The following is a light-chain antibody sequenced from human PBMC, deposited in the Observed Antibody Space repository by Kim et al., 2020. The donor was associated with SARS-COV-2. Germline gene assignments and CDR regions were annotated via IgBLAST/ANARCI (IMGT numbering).Light chain of an antibody. CDR1: SSNIGGNP. J-gene: IGLJ3*02. CDR2: TDN. V-gene: IGLV1-44*01. CDR3: ASWDDRLNGRL. Sequence: QSVLTQPPSASGTPGQRVTISCSGSSSNIGGNPVSWFQQVPGTAPKFLVATDNQWPSAVPDRFSAAKSGTSASLVISGLQSEDEAEYHCASWDDRLNGRLFGGGTQLTVL.